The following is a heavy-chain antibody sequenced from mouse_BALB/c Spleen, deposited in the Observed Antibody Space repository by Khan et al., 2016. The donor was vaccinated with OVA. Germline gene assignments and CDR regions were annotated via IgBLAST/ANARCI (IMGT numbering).Heavy chain of an antibody. CDR2: VNTYYGDA. CDR1: GYTFTDFT. V-gene: IGHV1S137*01. CDR3: ARGGGGDRFVY. Sequence: QVQLKESGAELVRPGVSVKISCQGSGYTFTDFTMHWVKQSHAKSLEWIGVVNTYYGDATYNQKFKGKATMTVDKSSTTAYMELARLTSEDSAIFCWARGGGGDRFVYWGQGTLVTVSA. J-gene: IGHJ3*01.